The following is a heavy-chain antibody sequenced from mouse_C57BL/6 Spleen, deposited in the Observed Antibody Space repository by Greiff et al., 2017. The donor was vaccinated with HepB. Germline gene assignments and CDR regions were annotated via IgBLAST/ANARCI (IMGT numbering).Heavy chain of an antibody. CDR2: INPYNGGT. D-gene: IGHD2-4*01. Sequence: EVKLMESGPVLVKPGASVKMSCKASGYTFTDYYMNWVKQSHGKSLEWIGVINPYNGGTSYNQKFKGKATLTVDKSSSTAYMELNSLTSEDSAVYYCAREYDYGSYAMDYWGQGTSVTVSS. CDR3: AREYDYGSYAMDY. CDR1: GYTFTDYY. V-gene: IGHV1-19*01. J-gene: IGHJ4*01.